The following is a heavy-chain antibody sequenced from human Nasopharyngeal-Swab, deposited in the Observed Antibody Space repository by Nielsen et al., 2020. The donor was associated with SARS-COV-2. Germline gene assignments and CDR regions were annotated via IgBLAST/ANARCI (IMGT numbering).Heavy chain of an antibody. CDR1: GFTFSSYG. CDR2: ISYDGSNK. J-gene: IGHJ2*01. V-gene: IGHV3-30*18. D-gene: IGHD2-15*01. Sequence: SCAASGFTFSSYGMHWVRQAPGKGLEWVAVISYDGSNKYYADSVKGRFTISRDNSKNTLYLQMNSLRAEDTAVYYCANGPAGSYWYFDLWGRGTLVTVSS. CDR3: ANGPAGSYWYFDL.